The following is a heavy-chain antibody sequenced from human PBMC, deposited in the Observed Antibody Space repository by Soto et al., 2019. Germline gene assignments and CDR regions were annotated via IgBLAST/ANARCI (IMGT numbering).Heavy chain of an antibody. Sequence: SEMVSCKASGFTFSSSAVQWVRQARGQRLEWIGWIVVGSGNTNYAQKFQERVTITRDMSTSTAYMELSSLRSEDTAVYYCAGGLEDYYDSSGYSRFDYWGQGTLVTVSS. V-gene: IGHV1-58*01. CDR3: AGGLEDYYDSSGYSRFDY. D-gene: IGHD3-22*01. CDR2: IVVGSGNT. J-gene: IGHJ4*02. CDR1: GFTFSSSA.